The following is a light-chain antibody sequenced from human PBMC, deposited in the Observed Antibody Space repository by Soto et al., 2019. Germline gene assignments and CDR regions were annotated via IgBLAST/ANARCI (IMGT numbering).Light chain of an antibody. CDR3: QQYGRTSWT. CDR1: QSVSTNF. Sequence: IVXTQSPGTLSLSPGEGATLSCRASQSVSTNFFAWYQQKPGQAPRLLIYGASTRATGIPDRFSGSGSGTDFTLTISRLEPEDFAVYYCQQYGRTSWTFGQGTKVDIK. CDR2: GAS. J-gene: IGKJ1*01. V-gene: IGKV3-20*01.